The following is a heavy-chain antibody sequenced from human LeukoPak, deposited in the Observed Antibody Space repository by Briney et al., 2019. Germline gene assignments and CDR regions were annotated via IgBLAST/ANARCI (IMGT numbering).Heavy chain of an antibody. CDR1: GFSFSDYA. D-gene: IGHD3-22*01. V-gene: IGHV3-23*01. Sequence: TGGSLRLSCAASGFSFSDYAMSRVRQAPGKGLEWVSTISRSGDSTFYADSVKGRFTISRDISKNTLYLQLNSLRAEDTAVFYCARCFFYDSSGHDYPDSWGQGTLVTVSS. CDR3: ARCFFYDSSGHDYPDS. J-gene: IGHJ4*02. CDR2: ISRSGDST.